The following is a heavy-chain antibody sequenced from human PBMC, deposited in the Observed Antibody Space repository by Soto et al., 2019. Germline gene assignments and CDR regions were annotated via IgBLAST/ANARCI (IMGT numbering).Heavy chain of an antibody. J-gene: IGHJ6*02. D-gene: IGHD1-26*01. V-gene: IGHV4-59*01. CDR3: ARVAGATTSYYCDGLDV. Sequence: SETLSLTCTVSGGSISSYYRSWIRQPPGKGLEWIGYIYYSGSTNYNPSLKSRVTISVDTSKNQFSLKLSSVTAADTAVYYCARVAGATTSYYCDGLDVWGQGTTVTVSS. CDR2: IYYSGST. CDR1: GGSISSYY.